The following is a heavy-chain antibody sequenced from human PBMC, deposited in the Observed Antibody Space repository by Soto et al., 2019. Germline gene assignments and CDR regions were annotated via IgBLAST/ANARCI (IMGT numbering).Heavy chain of an antibody. D-gene: IGHD3-16*01. CDR3: ATDEYFGSEINFYYYAMDV. J-gene: IGHJ6*02. CDR1: GGSINIGGYF. V-gene: IGHV4-31*03. CDR2: LYYNGST. Sequence: QVQLQESGPGLVKPSQTLSLACTVSGGSINIGGYFWSWVRQFPGKGLEWIGHLYYNGSTYYNPSLKSRVTISRDTSKNQFSLRLTSVTAADTAVYYCATDEYFGSEINFYYYAMDVWGQGTTVTVSS.